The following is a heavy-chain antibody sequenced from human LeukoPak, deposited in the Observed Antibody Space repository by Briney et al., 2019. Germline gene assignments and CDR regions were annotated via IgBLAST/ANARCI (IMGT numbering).Heavy chain of an antibody. V-gene: IGHV4-30-2*01. CDR2: IYHSGST. Sequence: SETLSLTCTVSGGSISSGGYYWSWIRQPPGKGLEWIGYIYHSGSTYYNPSLKSRVTISVDRSKNQFSLQLNSVTPEDTAVYYCARDLPPSITGTTYRADAFDIWGQGTMVTVSS. CDR3: ARDLPPSITGTTYRADAFDI. D-gene: IGHD1-7*01. J-gene: IGHJ3*02. CDR1: GGSISSGGYY.